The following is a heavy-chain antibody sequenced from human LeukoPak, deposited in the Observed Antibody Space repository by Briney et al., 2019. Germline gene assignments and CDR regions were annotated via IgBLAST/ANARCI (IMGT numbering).Heavy chain of an antibody. CDR1: GFTFSSYA. Sequence: PGGSLGLSCAASGFTFSSYAMSWVRQAPGKGLEWVSAISGSGGSTYYADSVKGRFTISRDNSKNTLYLQMNSLRAEDTAVYYCAKGFRYYDSSGYPHWGQGTLVIVSS. J-gene: IGHJ4*02. CDR2: ISGSGGST. CDR3: AKGFRYYDSSGYPH. D-gene: IGHD3-22*01. V-gene: IGHV3-23*01.